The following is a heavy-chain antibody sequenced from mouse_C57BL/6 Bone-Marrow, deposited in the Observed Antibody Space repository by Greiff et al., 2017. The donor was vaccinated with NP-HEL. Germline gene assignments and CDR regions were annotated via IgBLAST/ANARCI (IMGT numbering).Heavy chain of an antibody. Sequence: QVQLQQSGAELARPGASVKMSCKASGYTFTSYTMHWVKQRPGQGLEWIGYINPSSGYTKYNQKFKDKATLTADKSSSTAYMQLSSLTSEGSAVYYCARPLYGSSFDYWGQGTTLTVSS. J-gene: IGHJ2*01. CDR3: ARPLYGSSFDY. CDR2: INPSSGYT. CDR1: GYTFTSYT. V-gene: IGHV1-4*01. D-gene: IGHD1-1*01.